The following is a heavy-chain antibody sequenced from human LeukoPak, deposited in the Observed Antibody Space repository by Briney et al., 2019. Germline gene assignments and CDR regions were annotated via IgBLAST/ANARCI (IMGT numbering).Heavy chain of an antibody. Sequence: GGSLRLSCAASGFTFSSYAMSWIRQAPGKGLEWVSYISNSGFATYYADSVKGRFTVSRDNAKNSLFLQMDSLRAEDTAVYFCARDFRNLGMDVWGKGTTVTVSS. CDR1: GFTFSSYA. CDR2: ISNSGFAT. D-gene: IGHD3-16*01. CDR3: ARDFRNLGMDV. J-gene: IGHJ6*03. V-gene: IGHV3-11*01.